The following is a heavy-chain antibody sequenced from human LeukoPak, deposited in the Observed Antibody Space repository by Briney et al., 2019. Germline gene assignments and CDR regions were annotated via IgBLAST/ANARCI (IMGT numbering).Heavy chain of an antibody. CDR1: GFTFSSYG. CDR3: AKDSGAYCGGDCAYFQH. J-gene: IGHJ1*01. V-gene: IGHV3-30*02. D-gene: IGHD2-21*01. CDR2: IRYDGSNK. Sequence: GGSLRLSCAASGFTFSSYGMHWVRQAPGKGLEWVAFIRYDGSNKYYADSVKGRFTISRDNSNNTLYLQMNSLRAEDMAVYYCAKDSGAYCGGDCAYFQHWGQGTLVTVSS.